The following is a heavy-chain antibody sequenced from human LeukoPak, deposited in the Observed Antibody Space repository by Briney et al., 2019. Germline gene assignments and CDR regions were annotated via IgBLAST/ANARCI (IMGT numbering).Heavy chain of an antibody. Sequence: GGSLRLSCAASGFTFSSYDMHWVRQGTGKGLEWVSAIGTGGDTYYPDSVKGRYTISRENDKNSLYLQMDSLRAGDTAVYYCAKVWWVAGTLMSGYFDYWGQGTLVTVSS. V-gene: IGHV3-13*01. CDR1: GFTFSSYD. CDR3: AKVWWVAGTLMSGYFDY. CDR2: IGTGGDT. J-gene: IGHJ4*02. D-gene: IGHD6-19*01.